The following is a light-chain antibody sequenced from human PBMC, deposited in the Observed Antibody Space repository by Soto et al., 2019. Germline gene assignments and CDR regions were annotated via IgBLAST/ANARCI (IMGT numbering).Light chain of an antibody. V-gene: IGLV2-14*01. CDR1: SSDVAGYNY. CDR2: NVS. CDR3: SSITSTNTVL. J-gene: IGLJ2*01. Sequence: QSALTQPASVSGSPGQSITISCTGTSSDVAGYNYVSWYQQHPGKAPKLMIYNVSNRTSGVSNRCSGSKSGNTASLTISGLQAEDEGHYYCSSITSTNTVLFGGGIKLTVL.